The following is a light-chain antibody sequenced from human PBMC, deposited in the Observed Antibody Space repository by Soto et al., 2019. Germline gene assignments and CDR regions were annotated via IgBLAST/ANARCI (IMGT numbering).Light chain of an antibody. Sequence: QSALTQHPSASGSPGQSVTISCTGTSSDVGGYNYVSWYQQHPGKAPTLMIYEVSKRPSGVPDRFSGSKSGNTASLTVSGLQDDDEADYYYSSYSGSNNLVFGGGTKLTVL. CDR2: EVS. V-gene: IGLV2-8*01. CDR1: SSDVGGYNY. CDR3: SSYSGSNNLV. J-gene: IGLJ3*02.